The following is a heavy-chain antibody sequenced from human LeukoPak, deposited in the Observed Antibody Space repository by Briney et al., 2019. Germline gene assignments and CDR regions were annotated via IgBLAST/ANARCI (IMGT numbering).Heavy chain of an antibody. J-gene: IGHJ5*02. CDR3: ARMTVSGRDNWFDP. D-gene: IGHD6-19*01. CDR2: FNPNSGGT. V-gene: IGHV1-2*02. Sequence: ASVKVSCKASGYTFTDYYMHWVRQAPGQGLEWMGWFNPNSGGTSYAQKVQGRVTMTSDTSISTAYMELSSLRSEDTAVYYCARMTVSGRDNWFDPWGQGTLVTVSS. CDR1: GYTFTDYY.